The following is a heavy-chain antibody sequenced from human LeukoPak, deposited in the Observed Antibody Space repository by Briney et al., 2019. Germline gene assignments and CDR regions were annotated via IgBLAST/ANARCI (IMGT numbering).Heavy chain of an antibody. CDR2: INHSGST. CDR3: AVDTCSNDFGCGCARWDQYYMDY. J-gene: IGHJ4*01. Sequence: SETLSLTCAVYGGSFSGYYWSWIRQPPGKGLEWIGEINHSGSTNYNPSLKSRVTISVDTSKNQFSLKLSSVTAADTAVYYCAVDTCSNDFGCGCARWDQYYMDYWGQGTLVTVSS. D-gene: IGHD3-3*01. V-gene: IGHV4-34*01. CDR1: GGSFSGYY.